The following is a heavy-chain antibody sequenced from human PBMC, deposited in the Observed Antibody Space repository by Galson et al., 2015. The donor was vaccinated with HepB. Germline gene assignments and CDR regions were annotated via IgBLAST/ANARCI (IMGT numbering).Heavy chain of an antibody. CDR1: GYTFTSYY. V-gene: IGHV1-46*01. J-gene: IGHJ3*02. Sequence: SVKVSCKASGYTFTSYYMHWVRQAPGQGLEWMGIINPSGGSTSYAQKFQGRVTMTRDTSTSTVCMELSSLRSEDTAVYYCARDGGGGSQPRGAFEIWGQGTVVTVSS. CDR3: ARDGGGGSQPRGAFEI. CDR2: INPSGGST. D-gene: IGHD2-15*01.